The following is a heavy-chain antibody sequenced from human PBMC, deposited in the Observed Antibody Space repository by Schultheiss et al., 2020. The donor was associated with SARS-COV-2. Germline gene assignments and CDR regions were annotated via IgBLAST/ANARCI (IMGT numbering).Heavy chain of an antibody. Sequence: GESLKISCAASGFTFSSYGMHWVRQAPGKGPEWVAVISYDGSNKYYADSVKGRFTISRDNSKNTLYLQMNSLRAEDTAVYYCARAPGTVTTGIDAFDIWGQGTMVTVSS. CDR3: ARAPGTVTTGIDAFDI. J-gene: IGHJ3*02. V-gene: IGHV3-30*12. CDR1: GFTFSSYG. D-gene: IGHD4-17*01. CDR2: ISYDGSNK.